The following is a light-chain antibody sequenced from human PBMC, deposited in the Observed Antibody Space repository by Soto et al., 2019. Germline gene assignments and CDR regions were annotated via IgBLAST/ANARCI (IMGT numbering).Light chain of an antibody. CDR1: SSDVGGYNY. CDR3: SSYTSRSTLV. CDR2: EFS. Sequence: QSVLTQPASVSGSPGQSITISCTGTSSDVGGYNYVSWYQQHPGNAPKLMIYEFSNRPSGVSNRFSGSKSGNTASLTISGLQAEDEADYYCSSYTSRSTLVFGGGTKLTVL. V-gene: IGLV2-14*01. J-gene: IGLJ2*01.